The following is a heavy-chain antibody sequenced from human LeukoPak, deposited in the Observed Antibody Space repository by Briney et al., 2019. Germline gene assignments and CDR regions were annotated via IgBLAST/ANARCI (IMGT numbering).Heavy chain of an antibody. CDR1: GFTFSSYA. Sequence: PGGSLRLSCAASGFTFSSYAMGCVRQAPGKGLEWVSAISGSGGSTYYADSVKGRFTISRDNSKNTLYLQMNSLRAEDTAVYYCAKAGNGVVVIALDYWGQGTLVTVSS. CDR2: ISGSGGST. CDR3: AKAGNGVVVIALDY. V-gene: IGHV3-23*01. D-gene: IGHD2-21*01. J-gene: IGHJ4*02.